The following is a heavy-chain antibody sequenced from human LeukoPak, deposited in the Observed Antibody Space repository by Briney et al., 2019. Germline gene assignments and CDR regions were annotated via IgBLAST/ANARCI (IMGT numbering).Heavy chain of an antibody. CDR2: INSDGSST. CDR3: ARAVAVRYYYYYMDV. V-gene: IGHV3-74*01. CDR1: GFTFRSYW. Sequence: GGSLRLSCAASGFTFRSYWMHWVRQAPGKGLVWVSRINSDGSSTSYADPVKGRFTISRDNAKNSLYLQMNSLRAEDTAVYYCARAVAVRYYYYYMDVWGKGTTVTVSS. D-gene: IGHD4-23*01. J-gene: IGHJ6*03.